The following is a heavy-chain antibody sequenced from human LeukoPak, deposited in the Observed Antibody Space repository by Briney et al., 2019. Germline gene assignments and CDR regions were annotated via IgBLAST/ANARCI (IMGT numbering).Heavy chain of an antibody. J-gene: IGHJ4*02. D-gene: IGHD7-27*01. V-gene: IGHV3-23*01. CDR3: AKDRPGEAWFDY. CDR2: ISTSGGST. CDR1: GFTFSGHA. Sequence: GGSLRLSCAASGFTFSGHAMSWVRQAPGKGLEWVSGISTSGGSTYYGNSVKGRFAISRDNSKNMVYLQMDSLRAEDTAVYYCAKDRPGEAWFDYWGQGTLVTVSS.